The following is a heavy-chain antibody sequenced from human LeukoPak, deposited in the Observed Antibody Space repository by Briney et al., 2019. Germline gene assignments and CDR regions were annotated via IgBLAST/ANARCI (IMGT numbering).Heavy chain of an antibody. CDR2: IIPIFGTA. J-gene: IGHJ3*02. D-gene: IGHD5-18*01. CDR3: ARHTYLGYSYGYNAFDI. Sequence: SVKVSCKASGGTFSSYAISWVRQAPGQGLEWMGGIIPIFGTANYAQKFQGRVTITADKSTSTAYMELSSLRSEDTAVYYCARHTYLGYSYGYNAFDIWGQGTMVTVSS. CDR1: GGTFSSYA. V-gene: IGHV1-69*06.